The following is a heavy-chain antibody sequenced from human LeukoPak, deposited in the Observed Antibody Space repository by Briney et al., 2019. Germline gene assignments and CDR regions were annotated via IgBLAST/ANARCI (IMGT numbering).Heavy chain of an antibody. Sequence: GGSLRLSCAASGFTFSSYAMHWVRQAPGKGLEYVSAISSNGGSTYYANSVKGRFTISRDNSKNTLYLQMGSLRAEDTAVYYCARVRLVVVAMDAFDIWGQGTMVTVSS. CDR3: ARVRLVVVAMDAFDI. CDR1: GFTFSSYA. J-gene: IGHJ3*02. D-gene: IGHD2-15*01. CDR2: ISSNGGST. V-gene: IGHV3-64*01.